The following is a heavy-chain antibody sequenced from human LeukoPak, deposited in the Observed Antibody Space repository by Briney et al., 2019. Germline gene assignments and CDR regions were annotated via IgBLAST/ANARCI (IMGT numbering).Heavy chain of an antibody. D-gene: IGHD2-15*01. V-gene: IGHV1-46*01. CDR3: ARDPCSGGSCYSGDAFDI. Sequence: GASVRVSCKASESTFTSYYMHWVRQAPGQGLEWMGIINPSAGSTSYAQKFQGRVTMTRDTSTSTVYMELSSLRSEDTAVYYCARDPCSGGSCYSGDAFDIWGQGSMVTVSS. CDR1: ESTFTSYY. J-gene: IGHJ3*02. CDR2: INPSAGST.